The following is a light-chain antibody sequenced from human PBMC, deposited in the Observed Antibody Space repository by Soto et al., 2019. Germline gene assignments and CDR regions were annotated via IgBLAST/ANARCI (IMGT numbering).Light chain of an antibody. Sequence: AIQMTQSPSSLSASVGDRVTITCWASQGIRNDLGWYQQKPGKAPKLLIYAASSLQSGVPSRVSGSGSGTDFPLTISSLQPEDFATYYCLQDYNYPLTFGGGTKVEIK. CDR1: QGIRND. J-gene: IGKJ4*01. CDR3: LQDYNYPLT. V-gene: IGKV1-6*01. CDR2: AAS.